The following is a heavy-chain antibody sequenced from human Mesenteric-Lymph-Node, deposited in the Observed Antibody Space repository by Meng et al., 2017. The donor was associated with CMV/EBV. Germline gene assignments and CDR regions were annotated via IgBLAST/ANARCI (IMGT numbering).Heavy chain of an antibody. Sequence: AQLHQVGRVPLRHHETLSGTLPVYGGSVSGYYWDWIRQSPEKGLEWIGEINHSGSTTYNPSFTSRIIISVDTSTNQISLNMSSVTAADTAVYYCARGSSYDILTGYFDYWGQGALVTVSS. V-gene: IGHV4-34*01. J-gene: IGHJ4*02. CDR1: GGSVSGYY. CDR3: ARGSSYDILTGYFDY. CDR2: INHSGST. D-gene: IGHD3-9*01.